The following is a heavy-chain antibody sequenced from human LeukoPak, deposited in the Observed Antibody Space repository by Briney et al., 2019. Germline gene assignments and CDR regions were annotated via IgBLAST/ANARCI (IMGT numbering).Heavy chain of an antibody. Sequence: GASVKVSCKASGYTFTGYYMHWVRQAPGQGLEWMGWINPNSGGTNYAQKFQGWVTMTRDTSISTAYMELSRLRSDDTAVYYCARAGITGTTLPYGIWGQGTMVTVSS. CDR2: INPNSGGT. CDR1: GYTFTGYY. CDR3: ARAGITGTTLPYGI. D-gene: IGHD1-7*01. J-gene: IGHJ3*02. V-gene: IGHV1-2*04.